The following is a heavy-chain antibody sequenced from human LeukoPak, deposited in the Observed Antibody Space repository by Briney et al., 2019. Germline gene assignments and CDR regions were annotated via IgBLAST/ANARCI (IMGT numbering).Heavy chain of an antibody. CDR3: VRDRGTYRPIDY. CDR2: ISYTGTYI. Sequence: KPGGSPRLSCAASAFSLSAYNMNWVRQAPGKGLKWVSSISYTGTYIYYADSVKGRFTISRDNAQNSLYLQMNSLRAEDTAIYYCVRDRGTYRPIDYWGQGTLVTVSS. D-gene: IGHD1-26*01. V-gene: IGHV3-21*04. J-gene: IGHJ4*02. CDR1: AFSLSAYN.